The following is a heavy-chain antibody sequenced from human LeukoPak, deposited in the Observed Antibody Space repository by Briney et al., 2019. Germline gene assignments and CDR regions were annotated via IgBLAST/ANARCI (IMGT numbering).Heavy chain of an antibody. D-gene: IGHD5-18*01. V-gene: IGHV4-59*12. CDR3: ASSLLGIYSYGYLPFDY. CDR1: GGSISSYY. J-gene: IGHJ4*02. Sequence: SETLSLTCSVSGGSISSYYWSWIRQPPGKGLEWIGYIYYSGSTYYNPSLKSRVTISVDTSKNQFSLKLSSVTAADTAVYYCASSLLGIYSYGYLPFDYWGQGTLVTVSS. CDR2: IYYSGST.